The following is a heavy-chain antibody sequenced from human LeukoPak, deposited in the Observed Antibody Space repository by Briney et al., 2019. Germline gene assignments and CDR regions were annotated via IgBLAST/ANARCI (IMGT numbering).Heavy chain of an antibody. J-gene: IGHJ6*02. CDR1: GFTVSSNY. CDR3: ASQEYTMKDGMDV. CDR2: IYSGGST. D-gene: IGHD3-22*01. V-gene: IGHV3-66*04. Sequence: GGSLRLSCAASGFTVSSNYMSWVRQAPGKGLEWVSVIYSGGSTYYADSVKGRFTISRDNSKNTLYLQMNSLRAEDTAVYYCASQEYTMKDGMDVWGQGTTVTVSS.